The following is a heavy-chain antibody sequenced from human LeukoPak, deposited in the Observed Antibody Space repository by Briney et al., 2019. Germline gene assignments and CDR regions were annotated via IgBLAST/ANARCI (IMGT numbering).Heavy chain of an antibody. Sequence: SGGSLRLSCAASGFTFSSYWMHWVRQAPGKGLVWVSRINSDGSGTTYADSVKGRFTISRDNAKNTLYLQMNSLRVEDTAVYYCARDQRYFNYFQDWGQGTPVTVSS. V-gene: IGHV3-74*03. D-gene: IGHD2/OR15-2a*01. CDR1: GFTFSSYW. CDR3: ARDQRYFNYFQD. CDR2: INSDGSGT. J-gene: IGHJ1*01.